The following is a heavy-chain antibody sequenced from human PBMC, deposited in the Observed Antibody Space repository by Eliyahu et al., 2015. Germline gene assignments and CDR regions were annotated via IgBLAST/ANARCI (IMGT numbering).Heavy chain of an antibody. CDR3: ARGSTISGSYSPYYYYGMDV. Sequence: QVQLVQSGAEVKKPGSSVKVSCKASXGTXSSYAXXWVRQAPGQGLEWMGXIIPILGIANYAQKFQGRVTITADKSTSTAYMELSSLRSEDTAVYYCARGSTISGSYSPYYYYGMDVWGQGTTVTVSS. D-gene: IGHD1-26*01. V-gene: IGHV1-69*09. CDR1: XGTXSSYA. CDR2: IIPILGIA. J-gene: IGHJ6*02.